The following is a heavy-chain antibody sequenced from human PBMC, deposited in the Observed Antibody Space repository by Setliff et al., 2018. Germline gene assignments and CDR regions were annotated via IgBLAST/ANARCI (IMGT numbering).Heavy chain of an antibody. Sequence: TLSLTCTVSGGSISSGGYYWSWIRQHSGKGLEWIGYIYYSGSTYYNPSLKSRVTISVDTSKNQFSLKLSSVTAADTAVYYCARVPRFTDMRNAFDIWGQGTMVTVSS. CDR2: IYYSGST. J-gene: IGHJ3*02. V-gene: IGHV4-31*03. CDR3: ARVPRFTDMRNAFDI. D-gene: IGHD2-15*01. CDR1: GGSISSGGYY.